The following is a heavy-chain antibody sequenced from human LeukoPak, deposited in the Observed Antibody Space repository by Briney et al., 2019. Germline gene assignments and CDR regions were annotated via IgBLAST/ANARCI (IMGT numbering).Heavy chain of an antibody. Sequence: GESLKISCKGSGYSFSTYWIGWVREKSGKGLEWRGGIYPGDTDTRFSRFFEGQVTISADKSIRTAYLEWSSLTASDTAMYYCASYDSSGWNPFDLWGQGTLVTVSS. CDR2: IYPGDTDT. CDR3: ASYDSSGWNPFDL. D-gene: IGHD3-22*01. CDR1: GYSFSTYW. J-gene: IGHJ4*02. V-gene: IGHV5-51*01.